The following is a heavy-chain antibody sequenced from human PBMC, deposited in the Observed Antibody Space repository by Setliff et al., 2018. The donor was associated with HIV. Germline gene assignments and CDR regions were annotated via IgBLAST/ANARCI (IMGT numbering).Heavy chain of an antibody. CDR1: GGSFSDYY. D-gene: IGHD1-1*01. V-gene: IGHV4-34*01. CDR3: AQLGMVDDFDY. J-gene: IGHJ4*02. CDR2: INHSGGT. Sequence: SETLSLTCAVYGGSFSDYYWSWIRQTPGKGLEWIGEINHSGGTNYNPSLKSQVTMSVDTSKNQFSLKLSSVTAADTAVFYCAQLGMVDDFDYWGQGTLVTVSS.